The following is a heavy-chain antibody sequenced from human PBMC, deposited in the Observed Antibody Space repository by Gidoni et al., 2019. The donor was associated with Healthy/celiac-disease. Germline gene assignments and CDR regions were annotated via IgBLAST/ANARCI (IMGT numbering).Heavy chain of an antibody. J-gene: IGHJ5*02. D-gene: IGHD2-2*01. Sequence: EVQLLASGGGLVQHGGSLRLSCAAPGFTFSSYAMSWVRQAPGTGLDWVSVISGSGGSTYYADSVKGRFTISRDNSKNTLYLQMNSLRAEDTAVYYCAKWLGDIVVVPAEVGLHPWGQGTLVTVSS. CDR3: AKWLGDIVVVPAEVGLHP. CDR1: GFTFSSYA. V-gene: IGHV3-23*01. CDR2: ISGSGGST.